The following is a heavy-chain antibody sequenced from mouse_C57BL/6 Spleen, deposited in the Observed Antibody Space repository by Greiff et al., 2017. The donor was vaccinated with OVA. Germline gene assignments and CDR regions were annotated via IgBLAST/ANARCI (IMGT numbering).Heavy chain of an antibody. CDR2: IDPSDSDT. Sequence: QVQLQQPGAELVMPGASVKLSCKASGFTFTSYWMHWVKQRPGQGLEWIGGIDPSDSDTKYNQKFKGKATLTVDKSSSTAYMQLSSLTSEDSAVYYCSSSITTYYYGYWGQGTTLTVSS. D-gene: IGHD1-1*01. CDR1: GFTFTSYW. V-gene: IGHV1-69*01. CDR3: SSSITTYYYGY. J-gene: IGHJ2*01.